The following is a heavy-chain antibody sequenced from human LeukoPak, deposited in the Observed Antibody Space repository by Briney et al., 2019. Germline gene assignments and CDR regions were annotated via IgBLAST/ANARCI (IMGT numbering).Heavy chain of an antibody. Sequence: PGGSLRLSCAASGFTFSNYAMSWVRQAPGKGLEWVSTLTGSGGITYYADSVKGRFTISRDNSKNTLYLQMNSLRAEDTAVYYCARDRSSGYGVDYWGQGTLVTVSS. V-gene: IGHV3-23*01. J-gene: IGHJ4*02. CDR2: LTGSGGIT. CDR3: ARDRSSGYGVDY. D-gene: IGHD3-22*01. CDR1: GFTFSNYA.